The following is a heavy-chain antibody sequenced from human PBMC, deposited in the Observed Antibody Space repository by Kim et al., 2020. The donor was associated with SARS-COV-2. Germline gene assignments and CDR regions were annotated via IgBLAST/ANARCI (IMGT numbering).Heavy chain of an antibody. Sequence: GGSLRLSCVASGFTFSTYAMHWVRQAPGKGLGWVTVISYDGSTKYYIDSVKGRFTISRDNSKSTLYLQMNSLRAEDTGVYYCARDLRQWLAHTPPDYACSGMDVGRRGTALPVSS. J-gene: IGHJ6*02. V-gene: IGHV3-30-3*01. CDR2: ISYDGSTK. D-gene: IGHD6-19*01. CDR3: ARDLRQWLAHTPPDYACSGMDV. CDR1: GFTFSTYA.